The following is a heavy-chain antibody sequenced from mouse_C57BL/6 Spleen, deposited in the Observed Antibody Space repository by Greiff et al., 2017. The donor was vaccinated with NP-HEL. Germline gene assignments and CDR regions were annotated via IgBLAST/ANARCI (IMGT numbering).Heavy chain of an antibody. V-gene: IGHV5-4*01. CDR3: AREGLYSPYYFDY. J-gene: IGHJ2*01. CDR2: ISDGGSYT. CDR1: GFTFSSYA. D-gene: IGHD1-3*01. Sequence: EVNLVESGGGLVKPGGSLKLSCAASGFTFSSYAMSWVRQTPEKRLEWVATISDGGSYTYYPDNVKGRFTISRDNAKNNLYLQMSHLKSEDTAMYYCAREGLYSPYYFDYWGQGTTLTVSS.